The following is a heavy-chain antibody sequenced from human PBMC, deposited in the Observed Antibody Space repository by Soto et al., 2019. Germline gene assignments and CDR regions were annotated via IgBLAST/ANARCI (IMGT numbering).Heavy chain of an antibody. J-gene: IGHJ4*02. Sequence: SETQSLTCTVSGGCISSGGYYGSWIRQPPGKGLEWIGYIYYSGSTYYNPSLKSRVTISVDTSKSQFSLKLSSVTAADTAVYYCARTYDSHYYFDYWGQGTLVTVSS. V-gene: IGHV4-30-4*01. CDR2: IYYSGST. D-gene: IGHD3-22*01. CDR1: GGCISSGGYY. CDR3: ARTYDSHYYFDY.